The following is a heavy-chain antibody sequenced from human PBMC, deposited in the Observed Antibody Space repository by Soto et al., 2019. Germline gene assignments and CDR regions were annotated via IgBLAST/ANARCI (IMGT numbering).Heavy chain of an antibody. CDR2: IYTSGRT. V-gene: IGHV4-4*07. CDR1: GGSISSYY. J-gene: IGHJ4*02. Sequence: QVQLQESGPGLVKPSETLSLTCTVSGGSISSYYWSWIRQPAGKGLEWIGRIYTSGRTNYNPSLMSRVTMSVDTSKSQFSLNLSSVTAADTAVYYCARACSSTNCYDVFDYWGQGTLVTVSS. CDR3: ARACSSTNCYDVFDY. D-gene: IGHD2-2*01.